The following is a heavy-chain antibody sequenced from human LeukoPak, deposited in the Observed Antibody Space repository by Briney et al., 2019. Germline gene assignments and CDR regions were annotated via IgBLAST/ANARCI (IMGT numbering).Heavy chain of an antibody. Sequence: GGSLRLSCAASGFTFSSYAMSWVRQAPGKGLEWVSAISGSGGSTCYADSVKGRFTISRDNSKNTLYLQMNSLRAEDTAVYYCAKGRADLLLWFGQPTNLDYWGQGTLVTVSS. CDR3: AKGRADLLLWFGQPTNLDY. V-gene: IGHV3-23*01. D-gene: IGHD3-10*01. CDR2: ISGSGGST. J-gene: IGHJ4*01. CDR1: GFTFSSYA.